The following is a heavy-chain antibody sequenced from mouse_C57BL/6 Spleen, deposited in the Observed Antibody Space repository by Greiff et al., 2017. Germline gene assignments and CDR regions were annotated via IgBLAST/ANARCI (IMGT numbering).Heavy chain of an antibody. CDR3: ARGLDSSVSFAY. J-gene: IGHJ3*01. D-gene: IGHD3-2*02. V-gene: IGHV1-82*01. CDR2: IYPGDGDT. CDR1: GYAFSSSW. Sequence: VQLQQSGPELVKPGASVKISCKASGYAFSSSWMNWVKQRPGKGLVWIGRIYPGDGDTNYNGKFKGKATRTADKSSSTAYMQLSSLTSEDSADYFCARGLDSSVSFAYWGQGTLVTVSA.